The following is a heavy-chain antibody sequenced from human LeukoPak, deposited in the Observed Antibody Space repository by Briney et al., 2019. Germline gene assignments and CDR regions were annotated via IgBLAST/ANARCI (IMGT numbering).Heavy chain of an antibody. CDR3: AKEGDYYDSSGYYLDY. CDR1: GFTVSSYG. CDR2: ISYDGSNK. J-gene: IGHJ4*02. Sequence: GGSLRLSCAASGFTVSSYGMHWVRQAPGKGLEWVAVISYDGSNKYYADSVKGRFTISRDNSKNTLYLQMNSLRAEDTAVYYCAKEGDYYDSSGYYLDYWGQGTLVTVSS. D-gene: IGHD3-22*01. V-gene: IGHV3-30*18.